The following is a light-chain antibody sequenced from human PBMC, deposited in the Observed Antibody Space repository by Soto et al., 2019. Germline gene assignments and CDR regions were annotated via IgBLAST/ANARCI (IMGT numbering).Light chain of an antibody. CDR1: QGISSY. CDR2: AAS. CDR3: QQYYSYPRT. V-gene: IGKV1-8*01. J-gene: IGKJ1*01. Sequence: IRLAQSPSFLSASPRDRVTITCGASQGISSYLAWYQQKPGKAPKLLIYAASTLQSGVPSRFSGSGSGTDFTLTISCLQSEDFATYYCQQYYSYPRTVGQGTKVDI.